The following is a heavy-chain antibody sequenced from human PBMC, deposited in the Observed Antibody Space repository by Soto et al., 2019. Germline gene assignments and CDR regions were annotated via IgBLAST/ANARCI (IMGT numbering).Heavy chain of an antibody. CDR3: ARAYSMVATFDY. V-gene: IGHV1-46*01. D-gene: IGHD5-12*01. J-gene: IGHJ4*02. Sequence: GASVKVSCKASGYTFTSYYMHWVRQAPGQGLEWMGIINPSGGSTSYAQKFQGRVTIARDTSTSTVYMELSSLRSEDTAVCYCARAYSMVATFDYWGQGTLVTVSS. CDR1: GYTFTSYY. CDR2: INPSGGST.